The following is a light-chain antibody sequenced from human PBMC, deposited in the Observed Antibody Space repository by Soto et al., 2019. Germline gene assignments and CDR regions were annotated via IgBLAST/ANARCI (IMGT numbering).Light chain of an antibody. V-gene: IGLV2-14*01. Sequence: LAQPASVSGSPGQSITISCTGTSSDVGGYNYVSWYQQHPGKAPKLMIYEVSNRPSGVSNRFSGSKSGNTASLTISGLQAEDEADYYCSSYTSSSLDVFGTGTKVTVL. J-gene: IGLJ1*01. CDR3: SSYTSSSLDV. CDR2: EVS. CDR1: SSDVGGYNY.